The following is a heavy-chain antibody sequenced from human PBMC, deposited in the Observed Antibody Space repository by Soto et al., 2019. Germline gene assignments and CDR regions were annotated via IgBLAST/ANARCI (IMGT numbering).Heavy chain of an antibody. CDR2: IKQDESEK. Sequence: EVQLVESGGGLVQPGGGSLRLSCAASGFTFSSYWMSWVRQAPGKGLEWVASIKQDESEKYYVDSVKGRFTISRDNAKNSRYRQMNSLRAEDTAVYYCARDSTTMDYYYGMDVWGQGTTVTVSS. J-gene: IGHJ6*02. V-gene: IGHV3-7*01. CDR1: GFTFSSYW. D-gene: IGHD4-4*01. CDR3: ARDSTTMDYYYGMDV.